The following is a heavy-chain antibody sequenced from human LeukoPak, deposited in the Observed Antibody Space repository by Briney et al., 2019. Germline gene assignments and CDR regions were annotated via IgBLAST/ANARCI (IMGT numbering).Heavy chain of an antibody. J-gene: IGHJ3*02. CDR1: GFTFGSYW. Sequence: GGSLRLSRVASGFTFGSYWMSWVRQAPGKGLEWVANIKQDGSEKYYVDSVKGRFTISRDNAKNSLYLQMNSLRAEDTAVYYCARSLRNSYAFDIWGQGTMVTVSS. CDR2: IKQDGSEK. D-gene: IGHD1-14*01. V-gene: IGHV3-7*03. CDR3: ARSLRNSYAFDI.